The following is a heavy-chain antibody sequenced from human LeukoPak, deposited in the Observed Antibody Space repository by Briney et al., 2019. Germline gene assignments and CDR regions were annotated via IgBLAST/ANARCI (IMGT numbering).Heavy chain of an antibody. CDR3: ARSIPDTYGSGSRAHDY. CDR2: IYYSGST. D-gene: IGHD3-10*01. Sequence: SETLSLTCTVSGGSISSYYWSWIRQPPGKGLEWIGYIYYSGSTNYNPSLKSRVTISVDTSKNHFSLKLSSVTAADTAVYYCARSIPDTYGSGSRAHDYWGQGTLVTVSS. V-gene: IGHV4-59*01. J-gene: IGHJ4*02. CDR1: GGSISSYY.